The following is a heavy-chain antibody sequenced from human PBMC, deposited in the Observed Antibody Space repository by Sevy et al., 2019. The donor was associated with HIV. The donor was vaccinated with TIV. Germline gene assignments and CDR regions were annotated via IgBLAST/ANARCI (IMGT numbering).Heavy chain of an antibody. V-gene: IGHV3-30*02. CDR2: IWYDGTDK. CDR1: GFTFSSYG. Sequence: GRSLRLSCAASGFTFSSYGMHWVRQAPGKGLEWVAFIWYDGTDKYYADSVKGRFTISRDNSKNTLYLQMNSLRAEDTAVYYCASDILTGSDYWGQGTLVTVSS. D-gene: IGHD3-9*01. CDR3: ASDILTGSDY. J-gene: IGHJ4*02.